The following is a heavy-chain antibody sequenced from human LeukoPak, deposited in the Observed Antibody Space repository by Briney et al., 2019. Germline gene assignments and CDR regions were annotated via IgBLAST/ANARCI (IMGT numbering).Heavy chain of an antibody. CDR3: ARVLGMINQGQLDS. Sequence: GGSLRLSCAASGFSFNGYSMNWVRQAPGKGLEWVSSISSSSSYIYYADAVKGRFTISRDNAKNSLYLQMNSLRDEDTAVYYCARVLGMINQGQLDSWGQGTLVTVSS. J-gene: IGHJ4*02. CDR2: ISSSSSYI. D-gene: IGHD1-14*01. CDR1: GFSFNGYS. V-gene: IGHV3-21*01.